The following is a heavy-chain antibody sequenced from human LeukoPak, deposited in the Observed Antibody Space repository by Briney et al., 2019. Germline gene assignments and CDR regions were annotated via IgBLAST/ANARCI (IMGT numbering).Heavy chain of an antibody. CDR1: GGSMNTYY. D-gene: IGHD3-22*01. Sequence: SETLSLTCTVSGGSMNTYYWSLIRQPPGKGLEWIGYVYYRGSTNYSPSLKSRVTISADTPKNQFSLKLISVTAADTAVYFCARLTTMTIGTYYYYMDVWGKGTTVIVSS. CDR2: VYYRGST. V-gene: IGHV4-59*01. CDR3: ARLTTMTIGTYYYYMDV. J-gene: IGHJ6*03.